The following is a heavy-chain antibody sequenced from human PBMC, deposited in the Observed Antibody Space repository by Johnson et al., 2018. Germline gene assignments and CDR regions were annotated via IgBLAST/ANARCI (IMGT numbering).Heavy chain of an antibody. CDR3: ARLGSSTYYYYYYMDV. CDR1: GFTFSDYY. J-gene: IGHJ6*03. Sequence: QVQLQESGGGLVQPGGSLRLSCEASGFTFSDYYMSWIRQAPGKGLEWVSYISITGTTIYYADSVKGRFTISRDNAKNPLFLQMNSRRDEDTAVYYCARLGSSTYYYYYYMDVWGKGTTVTVSS. D-gene: IGHD2-2*01. CDR2: ISITGTTI. V-gene: IGHV3-11*04.